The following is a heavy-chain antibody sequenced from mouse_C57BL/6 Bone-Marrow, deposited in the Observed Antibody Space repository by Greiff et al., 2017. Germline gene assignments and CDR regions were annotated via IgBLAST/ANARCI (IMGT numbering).Heavy chain of an antibody. Sequence: VQLQQSGAELVRPGTSVKVSCKASGYAFTNYLIEWVKQRPGQGLEWIGVINPGSGGTNYNEKFKGKATLTADKSSSTAYMQLSSLTSEDSAVXFCAARGAMDYWGQGTPVTVSS. CDR2: INPGSGGT. CDR3: AARGAMDY. V-gene: IGHV1-54*01. CDR1: GYAFTNYL. J-gene: IGHJ4*01.